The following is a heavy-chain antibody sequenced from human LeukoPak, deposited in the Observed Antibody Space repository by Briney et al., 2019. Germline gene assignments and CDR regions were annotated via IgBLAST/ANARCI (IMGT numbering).Heavy chain of an antibody. Sequence: PGGPLRLSCAASGFTVSSNYMSGLRQAPEEGVERVSVFSCSSSTCYADYVKGRFTISRDNSKDTLYLQMNSLRAEDTAVYCCASPFPGETKNEYYYYGMDFWGQGTTVTVSS. D-gene: IGHD1-1*01. V-gene: IGHV3-66*01. CDR3: ASPFPGETKNEYYYYGMDF. CDR1: GFTVSSNY. J-gene: IGHJ6*02. CDR2: FSCSSST.